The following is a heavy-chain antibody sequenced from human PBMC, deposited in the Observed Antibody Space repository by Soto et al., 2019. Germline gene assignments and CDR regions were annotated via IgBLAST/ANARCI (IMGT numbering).Heavy chain of an antibody. V-gene: IGHV3-74*01. J-gene: IGHJ4*02. Sequence: EVQLVESGGGLVQAGGSLRLSCAASGFTFRSYWMHWVRQAPGKGLVWVSRINSDGSSTSYADSVKGRFTISRDNAKNTLYLQMNSLRVEDTAVYYCARGTYYDSSGYYGSYFDYWGQGTLVTVSS. CDR2: INSDGSST. CDR3: ARGTYYDSSGYYGSYFDY. D-gene: IGHD3-22*01. CDR1: GFTFRSYW.